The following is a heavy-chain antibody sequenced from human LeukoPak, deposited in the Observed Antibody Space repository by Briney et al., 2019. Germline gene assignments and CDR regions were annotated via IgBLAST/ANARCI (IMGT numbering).Heavy chain of an antibody. V-gene: IGHV3-43D*03. CDR2: ISWDGGST. J-gene: IGHJ6*03. Sequence: GGSLRLSCAASGFTFDDFAMHWVRQAPGKGLEWVSLISWDGGSTYYADSVKGRFTISRDNSKNSLYLQMNSQRAEDTALYYCAKGESSNYFYYMDVWGKGTTVTVSS. CDR3: AKGESSNYFYYMDV. D-gene: IGHD2-2*01. CDR1: GFTFDDFA.